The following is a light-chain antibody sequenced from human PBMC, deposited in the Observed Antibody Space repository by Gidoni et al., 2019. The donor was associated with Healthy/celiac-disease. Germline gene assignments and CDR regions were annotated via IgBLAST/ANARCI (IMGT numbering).Light chain of an antibody. Sequence: SSELTQDPAVSVALGQTVRITCQGDSLRSYYASWYQQQPGQAPVRVLYGKKNRLSGVPDRFSGSSSGNTASLTITGAQAEDEADYYCNSRDSSGTHLGVCGGGTTLTVL. V-gene: IGLV3-19*01. CDR3: NSRDSSGTHLGV. CDR2: GKK. CDR1: SLRSYY. J-gene: IGLJ3*02.